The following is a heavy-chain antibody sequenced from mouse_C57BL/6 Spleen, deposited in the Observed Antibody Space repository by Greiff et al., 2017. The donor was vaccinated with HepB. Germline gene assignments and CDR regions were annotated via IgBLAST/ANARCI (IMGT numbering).Heavy chain of an antibody. J-gene: IGHJ1*03. Sequence: EVQLVESGEGLVKPGGSLKLSCAASGFTFSSYAMSWVRQTPEKRLEWVAYISSGGDYIYYADTVKGRFTISRDNARNTLYLQMSSLKSEDTAMYYCTREERPYYYGSSYWYFDVWGTGTTVTVSS. CDR1: GFTFSSYA. CDR2: ISSGGDYI. D-gene: IGHD1-1*01. CDR3: TREERPYYYGSSYWYFDV. V-gene: IGHV5-9-1*02.